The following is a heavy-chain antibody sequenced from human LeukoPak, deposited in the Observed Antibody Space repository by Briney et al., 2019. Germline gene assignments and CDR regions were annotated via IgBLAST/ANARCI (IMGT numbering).Heavy chain of an antibody. J-gene: IGHJ6*02. D-gene: IGHD3-9*01. CDR2: IIPILGIA. CDR3: AREGPEYYDILTGYFSLNGMDV. CDR1: GGTFSSYT. Sequence: SVKVSCKASGGTFSSYTISWVRQAPGPGLEWMGRIIPILGIANYAQKFQGRVTITADKSTSTAYMELSSLRSEDTAVYYCAREGPEYYDILTGYFSLNGMDVWGQGTTVTVSS. V-gene: IGHV1-69*04.